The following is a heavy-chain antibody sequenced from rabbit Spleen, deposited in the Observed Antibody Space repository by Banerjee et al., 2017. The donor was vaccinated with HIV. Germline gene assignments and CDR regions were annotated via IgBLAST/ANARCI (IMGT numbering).Heavy chain of an antibody. J-gene: IGHJ6*01. CDR2: IDAGSSGFL. Sequence: QEQLVESGGDLVKPGASLTLTCTASGVSFSFSDYMCWVRQAPGKGLEWIGCIDAGSSGFLYFATWAKVRFTISRTSSTTVSLQMTRLTAADTATYFCARDTSSSFSSYGMALWGPGTLVTVS. D-gene: IGHD1-1*01. CDR3: ARDTSSSFSSYGMAL. CDR1: GVSFSFSDY. V-gene: IGHV1S45*01.